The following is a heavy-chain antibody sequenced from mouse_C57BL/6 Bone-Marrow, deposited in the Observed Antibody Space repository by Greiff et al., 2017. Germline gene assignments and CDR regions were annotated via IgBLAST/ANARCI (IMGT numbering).Heavy chain of an antibody. CDR3: SYYGSSHWYFDV. V-gene: IGHV1-82*01. D-gene: IGHD1-1*01. CDR1: GYAFSSSW. Sequence: VQLQQSGPELVKPGASVKISCKASGYAFSSSWMNWVKQRPGKGLEWIGRIYPGDGDTNYNGKFKGKATLTADKSSSTAYMQLSSLTSEDSAVYFCSYYGSSHWYFDVWGTGTTVTVSS. J-gene: IGHJ1*03. CDR2: IYPGDGDT.